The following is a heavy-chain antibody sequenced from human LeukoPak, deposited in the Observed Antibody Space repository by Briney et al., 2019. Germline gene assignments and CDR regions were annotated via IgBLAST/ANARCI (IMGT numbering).Heavy chain of an antibody. J-gene: IGHJ6*02. CDR1: GFTFSVPA. V-gene: IGHV3-73*01. Sequence: GGSLRLSCAASGFTFSVPAIHWVRQASGKGLEWVGRIRSKANNYATTYDASVKGRFTISRDDSKNTAFLQMNSLKTEDSAVYYCTRFNQEPYGMDVWGQGTTVTVSS. D-gene: IGHD1-14*01. CDR2: IRSKANNYAT. CDR3: TRFNQEPYGMDV.